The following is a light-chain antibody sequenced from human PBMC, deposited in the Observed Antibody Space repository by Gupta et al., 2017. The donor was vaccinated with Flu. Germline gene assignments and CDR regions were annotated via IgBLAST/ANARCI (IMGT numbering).Light chain of an antibody. V-gene: IGLV3-21*02. J-gene: IGLJ3*02. CDR3: QVWAGSSDNWV. CDR2: DDS. CDR1: KIGSNS. Sequence: SYVLTQAPSVSVAPGQTARITCGGNKIGSNSLHGYQQKPGQAPVLVVLDDSDRPSGTPERFSGSNSGNAATLTISRVEAGDEADYYCQVWAGSSDNWVFGGGTKLTVL.